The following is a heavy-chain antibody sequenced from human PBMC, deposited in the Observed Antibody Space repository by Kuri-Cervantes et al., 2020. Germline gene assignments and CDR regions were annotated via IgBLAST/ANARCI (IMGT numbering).Heavy chain of an antibody. Sequence: GGSLRLSCAASGFTVSSNYMSWVRQAPGKGLEWVSGISWNSGSIGYADSVKGRFTISRDNAKNSLYLQMNSLRAEDTALYYCAKDIIPHSSSWYYFDYWGQGTLVTVSS. D-gene: IGHD6-13*01. V-gene: IGHV3-9*01. J-gene: IGHJ4*02. CDR3: AKDIIPHSSSWYYFDY. CDR1: GFTVSSNY. CDR2: ISWNSGSI.